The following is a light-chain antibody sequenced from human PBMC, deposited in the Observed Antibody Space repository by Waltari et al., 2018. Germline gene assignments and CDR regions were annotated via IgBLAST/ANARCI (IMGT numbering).Light chain of an antibody. CDR1: QTVSAW. CDR3: QHYNNYSGT. CDR2: KAS. V-gene: IGKV1-5*03. J-gene: IGKJ1*01. Sequence: DIQMTQSPSTLSASVGDTVTITCRASQTVSAWLACYQQKQGNALKLLIYKASNLKSGVPSRFSGSGSGTEFTLTINSLQPDDFATYYCQHYNNYSGTFGQGTRVELK.